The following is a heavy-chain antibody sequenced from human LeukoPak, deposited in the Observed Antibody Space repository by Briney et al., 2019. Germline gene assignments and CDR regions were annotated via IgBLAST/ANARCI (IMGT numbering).Heavy chain of an antibody. J-gene: IGHJ1*01. CDR3: ARDWGEGAPLGYFQH. Sequence: QTGGSLRLSCAASGFTFNYYAMYWVRQAPGKGLEWVAFISDDGDNKYYADSVKGRFTISRDNSKNTLHLEMNSLRAEDTAVYYCARDWGEGAPLGYFQHWGQGTLVSVSS. V-gene: IGHV3-30-3*01. D-gene: IGHD1-26*01. CDR2: ISDDGDNK. CDR1: GFTFNYYA.